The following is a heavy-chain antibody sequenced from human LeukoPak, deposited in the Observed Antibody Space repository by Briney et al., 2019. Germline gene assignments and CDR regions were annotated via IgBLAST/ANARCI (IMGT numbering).Heavy chain of an antibody. D-gene: IGHD2-8*02. Sequence: PGGALRLSCATSGFTFTDYNLNWVPQAPGKGLEWVSSNSSNDVYIYYADSVQGRFTVSRDHARISLYLQMNSLRGDDTALYYCAWSASGPLDYGSQGTLVTVSS. V-gene: IGHV3-21*03. CDR3: AWSASGPLDY. CDR2: NSSNDVYI. J-gene: IGHJ4*02. CDR1: GFTFTDYN.